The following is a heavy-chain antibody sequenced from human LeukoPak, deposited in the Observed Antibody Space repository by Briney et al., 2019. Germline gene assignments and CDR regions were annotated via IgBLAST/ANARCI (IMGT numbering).Heavy chain of an antibody. CDR3: ARDYRWWIQIDY. Sequence: GGSLRLSCAVSGFTFSSYWMQWVRQAPGKGLEWVSRINGDGSNPTYADSVKGRFTISRDNAKNTLYLQMNSLRAEDTAVYYCARDYRWWIQIDYWGQGTLVTVSS. D-gene: IGHD5-18*01. CDR1: GFTFSSYW. V-gene: IGHV3-74*01. J-gene: IGHJ4*02. CDR2: INGDGSNP.